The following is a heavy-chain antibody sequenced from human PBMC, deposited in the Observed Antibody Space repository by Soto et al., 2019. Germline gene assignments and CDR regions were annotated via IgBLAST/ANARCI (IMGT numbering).Heavy chain of an antibody. CDR2: IMCRGRST. J-gene: IGHJ3*02. D-gene: IGHD3-10*01. Sequence: GDSLRPSCAASGVSFNSSAMSWVRQPPGEGLGWVSAIMCRGRSTYYADSVRGRFTISRDNSKNTLYLQMNSLRAEDTAVYYCASSYYYRSRSMSPGAFDIWGQGTMVTVSS. CDR3: ASSYYYRSRSMSPGAFDI. CDR1: GVSFNSSA. V-gene: IGHV3-23*01.